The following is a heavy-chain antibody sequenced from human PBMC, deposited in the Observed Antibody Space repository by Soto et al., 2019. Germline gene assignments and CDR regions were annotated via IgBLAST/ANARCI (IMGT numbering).Heavy chain of an antibody. V-gene: IGHV4-59*01. D-gene: IGHD2-21*02. CDR1: GGSISSYY. Sequence: SETLSLTCTASGGSISSYYWSWIRQPPGKGLEWIGYIYYSGSTNYNPSLKSRVTISVDTSKNQFSLKLSSVTAADTAVYYCARFEAVTTSFDYWGQGTLVTVSS. J-gene: IGHJ4*02. CDR2: IYYSGST. CDR3: ARFEAVTTSFDY.